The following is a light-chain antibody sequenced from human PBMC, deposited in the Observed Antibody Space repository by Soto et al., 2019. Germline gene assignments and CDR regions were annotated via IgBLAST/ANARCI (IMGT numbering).Light chain of an antibody. V-gene: IGKV1-5*01. J-gene: IGKJ1*01. CDR1: QTISSC. CDR2: DAS. Sequence: IQVTQSPTTQSGSLEKRVTLTCRASQTISSCVDWYRQKPGEAPKLLIYDASSLESGVPSRFSGSGSGTEFTLTISSLQPDDFATYYCQQYNSYSWTFGQGTKADI. CDR3: QQYNSYSWT.